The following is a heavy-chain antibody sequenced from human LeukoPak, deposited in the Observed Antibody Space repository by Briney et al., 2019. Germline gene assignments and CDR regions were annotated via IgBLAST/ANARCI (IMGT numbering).Heavy chain of an antibody. Sequence: GGSLRLSCAASGFTFSSYSMNWVRQAPGKGLEWVSYISSSSSTIYYADSVKGRFTISRDSSKNTLYLKMNSLRAEDTAVYYCARDQGSSSYYYGMDVWGQGTTVTVSS. CDR1: GFTFSSYS. CDR3: ARDQGSSSYYYGMDV. D-gene: IGHD6-6*01. V-gene: IGHV3-48*01. CDR2: ISSSSSTI. J-gene: IGHJ6*02.